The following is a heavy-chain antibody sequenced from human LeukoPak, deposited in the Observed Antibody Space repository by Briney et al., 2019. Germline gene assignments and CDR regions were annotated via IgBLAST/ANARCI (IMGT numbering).Heavy chain of an antibody. CDR3: ARDLACSSTSCLYYFDY. CDR2: INPNSGGT. V-gene: IGHV1-2*02. J-gene: IGHJ4*02. Sequence: ASVKVSCKASGYTFTGYYMHWVRQAPGQGLEWMGWINPNSGGTNYAQKFQGRVTMTRDTSISTAYMELSRLRSDDTAVYYCARDLACSSTSCLYYFDYWGQGTLVTVSS. D-gene: IGHD2-2*01. CDR1: GYTFTGYY.